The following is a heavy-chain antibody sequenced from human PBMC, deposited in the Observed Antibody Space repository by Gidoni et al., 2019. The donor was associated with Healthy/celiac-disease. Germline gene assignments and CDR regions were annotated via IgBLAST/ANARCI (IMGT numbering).Heavy chain of an antibody. D-gene: IGHD3-16*02. Sequence: QVQLPQWGAGVLKPSETMSLTCGVYGGSFSCYYWRWLRPPPGKGLEWVGEINHSGSTNYNPSLKSRVTISVDTSKNQFSLKLSSVTAADTAVYYCARGVDNLWPLYVWGSYPLQRHNAFDIWGQGTMVTVSS. CDR3: ARGVDNLWPLYVWGSYPLQRHNAFDI. J-gene: IGHJ3*02. CDR2: INHSGST. CDR1: GGSFSCYY. V-gene: IGHV4-34*01.